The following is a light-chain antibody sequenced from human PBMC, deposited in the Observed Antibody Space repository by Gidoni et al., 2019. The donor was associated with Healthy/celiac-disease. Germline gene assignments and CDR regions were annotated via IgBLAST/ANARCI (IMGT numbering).Light chain of an antibody. CDR1: SSDVGGYNY. CDR3: SSYTSSSTFVV. V-gene: IGLV2-14*01. Sequence: QSALTQPASVSGSPGQSITISCTGTSSDVGGYNYVSWSQQHPGKAPKLMIYEVSNRLSGVSNRFSGSKSGNTASLTISGLQAEDEADYYCSSYTSSSTFVVFGGGTKLTVL. CDR2: EVS. J-gene: IGLJ2*01.